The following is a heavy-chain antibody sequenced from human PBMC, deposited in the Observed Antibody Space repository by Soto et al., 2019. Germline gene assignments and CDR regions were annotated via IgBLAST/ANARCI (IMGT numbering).Heavy chain of an antibody. Sequence: SETLSLTCAVYGGSFSGYYWSWIRQPPGKGLEWIGEINHSGSTNYNPSLKSRVTISVDTSKNQFSLKLGSVTAADTAVYYCARNQGIDCSGGSCYRTNYWNFDYWGQGTLVTVSS. J-gene: IGHJ4*02. V-gene: IGHV4-34*01. CDR2: INHSGST. CDR3: ARNQGIDCSGGSCYRTNYWNFDY. D-gene: IGHD2-15*01. CDR1: GGSFSGYY.